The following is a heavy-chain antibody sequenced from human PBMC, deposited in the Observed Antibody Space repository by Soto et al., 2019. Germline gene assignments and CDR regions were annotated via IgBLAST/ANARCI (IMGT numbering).Heavy chain of an antibody. D-gene: IGHD6-19*01. CDR1: GFTFSSYA. Sequence: GGSLRLFCAASGFTFSSYAMSWVRQAPGKGLEWVSAISVSGGSTYYAASVKGRFTISRDNSKNTLYLQMNSLRAEGTAVYYCAKVLWYSSGWDFDYWGQGTLVTVSS. J-gene: IGHJ4*02. V-gene: IGHV3-23*01. CDR3: AKVLWYSSGWDFDY. CDR2: ISVSGGST.